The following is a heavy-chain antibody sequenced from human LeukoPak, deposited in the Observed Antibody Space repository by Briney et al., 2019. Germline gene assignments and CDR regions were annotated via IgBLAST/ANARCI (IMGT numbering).Heavy chain of an antibody. CDR1: GFTFSTYW. CDR2: IKQDGSDK. CDR3: ARVLPVASRDY. V-gene: IGHV3-7*01. Sequence: PGGSLRLSCAASGFTFSTYWMSWVRQAPGKGLEWVANIKQDGSDKFYVDSVKGRFTISRDNAKNSMYLQMSSLRAEDTAIYYCARVLPVASRDYWGQGPLVTVPS. D-gene: IGHD2-2*01. J-gene: IGHJ4*02.